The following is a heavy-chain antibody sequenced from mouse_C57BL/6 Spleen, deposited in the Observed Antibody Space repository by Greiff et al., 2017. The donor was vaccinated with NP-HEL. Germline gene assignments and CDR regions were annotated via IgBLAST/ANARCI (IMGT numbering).Heavy chain of an antibody. CDR3: ARGGWLLLYFDY. V-gene: IGHV1-39*01. Sequence: EVKLMESGPELVKPGASVKISCKASGYSFTDYNMNWVKQSNGKSLEWIGVINPNYGTTSYNQKFKGKATLTVDQSSSTAYMQLNSLTSEDSAVYYCARGGWLLLYFDYWGQGTTLTVSS. CDR1: GYSFTDYN. J-gene: IGHJ2*01. CDR2: INPNYGTT. D-gene: IGHD2-3*01.